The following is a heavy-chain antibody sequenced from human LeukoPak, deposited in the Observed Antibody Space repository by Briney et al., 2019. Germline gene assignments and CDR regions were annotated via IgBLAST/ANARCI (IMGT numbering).Heavy chain of an antibody. J-gene: IGHJ4*02. CDR2: ISGGSGST. CDR1: GFTFSSHA. D-gene: IGHD3-22*01. V-gene: IGHV3-23*01. Sequence: GGSLRLSCAASGFTFSSHAMSWVRQAPGKGLAWVSTISGGSGSTYCADSVKGRFTISRDNSKNTPYLQMNSLRDEDTAVYYCAKHRFESGGYHSTDWGQGTLVTVSS. CDR3: AKHRFESGGYHSTD.